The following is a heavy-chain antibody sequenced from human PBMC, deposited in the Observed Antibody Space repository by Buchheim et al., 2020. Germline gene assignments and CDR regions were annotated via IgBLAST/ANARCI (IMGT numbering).Heavy chain of an antibody. CDR3: AKDPHQVIDDFWSGYLGIDY. CDR1: GFTFSSYG. CDR2: ISYDGSNK. J-gene: IGHJ4*02. D-gene: IGHD3-3*01. V-gene: IGHV3-30*18. Sequence: QVQLVESGGGVVQPGRSLRLSCAASGFTFSSYGMHWVRQAPGKGLEWVAVISYDGSNKYYADSVKGRFTISRDNSKNTLYLQMNSLRAEDTAVYYCAKDPHQVIDDFWSGYLGIDYWGQGTL.